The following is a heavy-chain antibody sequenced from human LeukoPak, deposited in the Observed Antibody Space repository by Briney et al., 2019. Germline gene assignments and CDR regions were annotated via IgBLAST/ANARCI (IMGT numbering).Heavy chain of an antibody. Sequence: GGSLRLSCAASGFTFSSYSMNWVRQAPGKGLEWVSSISSSSSYIYYADSVKGQFTISRDNAKNSLYLQMNSLRAEDTAVYYCARDLAPYYYDSSGFYGMDVWGQGTTVTVSS. CDR3: ARDLAPYYYDSSGFYGMDV. V-gene: IGHV3-21*01. D-gene: IGHD3-22*01. CDR2: ISSSSSYI. J-gene: IGHJ6*02. CDR1: GFTFSSYS.